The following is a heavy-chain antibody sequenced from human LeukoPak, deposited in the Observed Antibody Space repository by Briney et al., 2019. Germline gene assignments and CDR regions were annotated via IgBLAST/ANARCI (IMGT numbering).Heavy chain of an antibody. CDR1: GGTFSSYA. V-gene: IGHV1-69*04. CDR2: IIPTLGIA. CDR3: AREGYSSKFRRWFDP. D-gene: IGHD6-19*01. J-gene: IGHJ5*02. Sequence: SVKVSCKASGGTFSSYAISWVRQAPGQGLEWMGRIIPTLGIANYAQKFQGRVTITADKSTSTAYMELSSLRSEDTAVYYCAREGYSSKFRRWFDPWGQGTLVTVSS.